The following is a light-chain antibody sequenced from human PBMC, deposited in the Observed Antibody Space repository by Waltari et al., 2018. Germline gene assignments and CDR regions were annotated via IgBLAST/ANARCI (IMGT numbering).Light chain of an antibody. J-gene: IGLJ1*01. V-gene: IGLV2-23*01. CDR3: CAYAGSYTYV. CDR2: QDN. CDR1: KRDLGTYDL. Sequence: QSALTQPASVSGSPGQSITLSCSGTKRDLGTYDLVSWYQHHPGKAPKVIIYQDNKRPSGVSNRFSGSKSGNTASLTVSGLQAEDEADYYCCAYAGSYTYVFGGGTKVTV.